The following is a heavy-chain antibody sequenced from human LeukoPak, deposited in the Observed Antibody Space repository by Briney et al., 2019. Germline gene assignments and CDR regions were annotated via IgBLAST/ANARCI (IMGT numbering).Heavy chain of an antibody. CDR2: INPSSGGT. V-gene: IGHV1-2*02. CDR3: ARLTYYDFWSGYNYAFDI. CDR1: GYTFTSYY. Sequence: ASVKVSCKASGYTFTSYYMHWVRQTPGQGLEWMGWINPSSGGTNYAQKFQGRVTMTRDTSISTAYMELSRLRSDDTAVYYCARLTYYDFWSGYNYAFDIWGQGTMVTVSS. J-gene: IGHJ3*02. D-gene: IGHD3-3*01.